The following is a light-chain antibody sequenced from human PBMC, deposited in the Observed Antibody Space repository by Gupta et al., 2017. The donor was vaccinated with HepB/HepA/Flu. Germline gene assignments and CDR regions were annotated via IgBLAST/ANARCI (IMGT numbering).Light chain of an antibody. J-gene: IGKJ2*02. CDR1: QSVSSSY. CDR3: QQEGSSPRT. Sequence: EIVLTQSPGTLSLSPGERATLSCRASQSVSSSYLAWYRQKPGQAPSLLIYGASSRATGIPDRFSGSGSGTEFTLTISRLEPEDFAVYYCQQEGSSPRTFGQGTKVEIK. V-gene: IGKV3-20*01. CDR2: GAS.